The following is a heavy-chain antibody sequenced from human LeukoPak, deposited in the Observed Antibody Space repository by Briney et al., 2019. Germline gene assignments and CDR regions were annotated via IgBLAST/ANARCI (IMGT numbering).Heavy chain of an antibody. J-gene: IGHJ6*02. CDR1: GGSISSGGYY. CDR3: ARGTTVTTSGMDV. Sequence: SETLSLTCTVSGGSISSGGYYWSWIRQPPGKGLEWIGYIYYSGSTNYNPSLKSRVTISVDTSKNQFSLKLSSVTAADTAVYYCARGTTVTTSGMDVWGQGTTVTVSS. D-gene: IGHD4-11*01. V-gene: IGHV4-61*08. CDR2: IYYSGST.